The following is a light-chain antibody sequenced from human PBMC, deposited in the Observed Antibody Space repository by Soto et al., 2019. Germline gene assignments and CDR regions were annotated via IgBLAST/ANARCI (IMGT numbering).Light chain of an antibody. CDR2: RAS. Sequence: EIVMTQSPATLSVSPGGRATLSCRASQSVSSYLAWYQQRPGQPPRLLIYRASTRATNTPPRFSGSGSWTEFSLAISSLQSEDVAVYDCQQYSTWPPRYTFGQGTKLEI. J-gene: IGKJ2*01. V-gene: IGKV3-15*01. CDR3: QQYSTWPPRYT. CDR1: QSVSSY.